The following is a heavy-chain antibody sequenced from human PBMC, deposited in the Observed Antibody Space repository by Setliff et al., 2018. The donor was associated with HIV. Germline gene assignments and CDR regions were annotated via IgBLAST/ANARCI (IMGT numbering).Heavy chain of an antibody. Sequence: GESLKISFEGSGYNFKRNWIGWVRHMPGKGLEWMGIIYPGDSDTTYSPSFQGQVTISGEKSIGNAYLQWSSLKASDTAIYYCARGPRAFDIWGRGTMVTVSS. D-gene: IGHD1-26*01. CDR2: IYPGDSDT. J-gene: IGHJ3*02. CDR3: ARGPRAFDI. CDR1: GYNFKRNW. V-gene: IGHV5-51*01.